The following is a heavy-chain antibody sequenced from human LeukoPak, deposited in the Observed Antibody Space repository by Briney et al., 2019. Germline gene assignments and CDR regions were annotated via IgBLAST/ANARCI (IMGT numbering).Heavy chain of an antibody. CDR2: ISGRGANT. J-gene: IGHJ4*02. CDR1: GFTFSSYA. D-gene: IGHD3-22*01. V-gene: IGHV3-23*01. CDR3: AKSGRVFDTSGYYWFPN. Sequence: GGSLRLSCATSGFTFSSYAMSWVRQAPGKGLEWVSSISGRGANTHYADSVKGRFTISGDYSMNTLNLQMNSLRAEDTAVYYCAKSGRVFDTSGYYWFPNWGQGILVTVSS.